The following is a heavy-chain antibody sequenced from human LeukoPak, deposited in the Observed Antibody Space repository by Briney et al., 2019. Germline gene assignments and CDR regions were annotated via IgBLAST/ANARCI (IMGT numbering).Heavy chain of an antibody. D-gene: IGHD3-9*01. CDR1: GFIFRNYA. J-gene: IGHJ4*02. Sequence: GASLRLSCAASGFIFRNYAMSWVRQAPGKGLEWVSAITGSGDSTYYADSVKGRFTISGDNSKNTLYVEMNTLRAEDTAVYYCAKWGDYDILTGYYDSDFWGQGTLVTVSS. V-gene: IGHV3-23*01. CDR2: ITGSGDST. CDR3: AKWGDYDILTGYYDSDF.